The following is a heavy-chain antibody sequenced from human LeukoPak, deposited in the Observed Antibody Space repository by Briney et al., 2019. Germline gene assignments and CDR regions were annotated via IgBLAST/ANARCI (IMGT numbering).Heavy chain of an antibody. CDR1: GGTFSSYA. CDR3: AFGVVPPNNYYYGMDV. J-gene: IGHJ6*02. D-gene: IGHD3-3*01. V-gene: IGHV1-69*01. Sequence: GASVKVSCKASGGTFSSYAISWVRQAPGQGLEWMGGIIPIFGTANYAQKFQGRVTITADESTSTAYMELSSLRSEDTAVYYCAFGVVPPNNYYYGMDVWGQGITVTVSS. CDR2: IIPIFGTA.